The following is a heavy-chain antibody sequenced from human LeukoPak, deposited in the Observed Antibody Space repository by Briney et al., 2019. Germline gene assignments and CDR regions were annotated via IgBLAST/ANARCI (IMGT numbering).Heavy chain of an antibody. CDR3: ARRRDIVVVPAAYNWFDP. CDR2: INWNGGST. V-gene: IGHV3-20*04. J-gene: IGHJ5*02. D-gene: IGHD2-2*01. CDR1: GFTFDDYG. Sequence: PGGSLRLSCAASGFTFDDYGMSWVRQAPGKGLEWVSGINWNGGSTGYADSVKGRFTISRDNAKNSLYLQMNSLRAEDTAVYYCARRRDIVVVPAAYNWFDPWGQGTLVTVSS.